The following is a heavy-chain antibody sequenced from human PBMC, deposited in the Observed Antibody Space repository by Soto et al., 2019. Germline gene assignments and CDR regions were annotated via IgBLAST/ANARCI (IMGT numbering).Heavy chain of an antibody. CDR3: ASTYYDFWSGYSKDAFDI. Sequence: GGSLRLSCAASGFTFSDYYMSWIRQAPGKGLEWVSYISSSGSTIYYADSVKGRFTISRDNAKNSLYLQMNSLRAEDTAVYYCASTYYDFWSGYSKDAFDIWGQGTMVTV. D-gene: IGHD3-3*01. CDR2: ISSSGSTI. V-gene: IGHV3-11*01. CDR1: GFTFSDYY. J-gene: IGHJ3*02.